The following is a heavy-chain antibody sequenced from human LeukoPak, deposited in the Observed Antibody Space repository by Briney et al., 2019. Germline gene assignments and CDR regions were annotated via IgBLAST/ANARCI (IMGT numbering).Heavy chain of an antibody. D-gene: IGHD5-12*01. CDR2: IYYSGST. CDR1: GGSISSGGYY. J-gene: IGHJ4*02. CDR3: ARVPRGGYKDYFDY. Sequence: SQTLSLTCTVSGGSISSGGYYWSWIRQHPGKGLEWIGYIYYSGSTYYNPSLKSRVTISVDTSKNQFSLKLSSVTAADTAVYYCARVPRGGYKDYFDYWGQGTLVTVSS. V-gene: IGHV4-31*03.